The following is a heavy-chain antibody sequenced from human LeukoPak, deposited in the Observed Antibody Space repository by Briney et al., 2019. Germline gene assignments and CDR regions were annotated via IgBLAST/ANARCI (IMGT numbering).Heavy chain of an antibody. Sequence: PGGSLRLSCAASGFTFDDYAMHWVRQAPGKGLEWVSGISWNSGSIGYADSVKGRFTISKDNAKNSLYLQMNSLRAEDTALYYCAKGMSSSGPPFDYWGQGTLVTVSS. CDR1: GFTFDDYA. CDR2: ISWNSGSI. J-gene: IGHJ4*02. D-gene: IGHD6-19*01. CDR3: AKGMSSSGPPFDY. V-gene: IGHV3-9*01.